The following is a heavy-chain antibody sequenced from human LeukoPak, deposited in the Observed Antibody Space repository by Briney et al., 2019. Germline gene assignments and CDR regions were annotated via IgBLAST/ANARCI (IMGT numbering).Heavy chain of an antibody. CDR3: ARCAGFGESCDY. J-gene: IGHJ4*02. D-gene: IGHD3-10*01. V-gene: IGHV3-11*03. CDR1: GFPFSDYY. CDR2: ISSSSSYT. Sequence: GGPLTLSCAASGFPFSDYYMSWMRQAPGKGLEWVSYISSSSSYTNYADSVKGRFTISRDNAKNSLYLQMNSLRAEDTAVYYCARCAGFGESCDYWGQGTLVTVSS.